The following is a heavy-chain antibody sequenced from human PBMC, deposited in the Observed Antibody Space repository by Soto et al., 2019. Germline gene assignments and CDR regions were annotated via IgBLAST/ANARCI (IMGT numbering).Heavy chain of an antibody. V-gene: IGHV3-53*01. CDR2: LYSGGRI. Sequence: EAQLVESGGGLIQPGGSLRLSCAASGFTVSDNYITWVRQAPGKGLEWVSLLYSGGRIYYADSVKGRFTISRDTSKTTLYLQMNSLRTDDTAVYYCARSDRDYAYALNVWGQGTTVTFSS. D-gene: IGHD3-16*01. CDR3: ARSDRDYAYALNV. CDR1: GFTVSDNY. J-gene: IGHJ6*02.